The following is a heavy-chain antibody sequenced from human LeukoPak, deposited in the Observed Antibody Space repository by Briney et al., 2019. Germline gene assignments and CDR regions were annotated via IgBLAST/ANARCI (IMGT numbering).Heavy chain of an antibody. CDR3: ARSSSSPLDY. CDR1: GGSTSSGSYY. Sequence: SQTLSLTCTVSGGSTSSGSYYWSWIRQPAGKGLEWIGRIYTSGSTNYNPSLKSRVTISVDTSKNQFSLKLSSVTAADTAVYYCARSSSSPLDYWGQGALVTVSS. D-gene: IGHD6-6*01. CDR2: IYTSGST. J-gene: IGHJ4*02. V-gene: IGHV4-61*02.